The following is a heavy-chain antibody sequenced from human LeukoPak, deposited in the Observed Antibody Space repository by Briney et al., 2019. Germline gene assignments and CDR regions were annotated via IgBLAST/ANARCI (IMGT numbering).Heavy chain of an antibody. J-gene: IGHJ6*02. D-gene: IGHD2/OR15-2a*01. V-gene: IGHV3-30-3*01. Sequence: GGSLRLSCAASGFTFSSYAMHWVSQAPGKGLEWVAVISYDGSNKYYADSVKGRFTISRDNSKNTLYLQMNSLRAEDTAVYYCARGNTPTYYYYGMDVWGQGTTVTVSS. CDR2: ISYDGSNK. CDR3: ARGNTPTYYYYGMDV. CDR1: GFTFSSYA.